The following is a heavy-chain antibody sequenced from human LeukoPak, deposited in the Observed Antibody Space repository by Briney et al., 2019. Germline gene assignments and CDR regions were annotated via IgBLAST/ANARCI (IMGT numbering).Heavy chain of an antibody. Sequence: ASVKVSCKASGYTFTGYYIHWVRQAPGQGLEWMGWINPKTGGTHYAQKFQGRVTMTGDTSITTAYMEMSRLRSDDTAVYYCARVVKSPGYSSSWYSYWGQGTLVTVSS. V-gene: IGHV1-2*02. D-gene: IGHD6-13*01. J-gene: IGHJ4*02. CDR2: INPKTGGT. CDR3: ARVVKSPGYSSSWYSY. CDR1: GYTFTGYY.